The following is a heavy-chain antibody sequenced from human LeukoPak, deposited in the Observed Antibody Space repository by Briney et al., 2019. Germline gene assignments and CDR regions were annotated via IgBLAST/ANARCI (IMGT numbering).Heavy chain of an antibody. CDR3: GRGRPRGYSGYVIDY. J-gene: IGHJ4*02. Sequence: GGSLRLSCAASGFTFSSYAMAWVRQAPGKGLEWVSGILRGSGGRTYYADSVKNRFTISRDNAKNTLYLQMNSLRAEDTAAFYCGRGRPRGYSGYVIDYWGQGTPITVSS. CDR2: ILRGSGGRT. CDR1: GFTFSSYA. V-gene: IGHV3-23*01. D-gene: IGHD5-12*01.